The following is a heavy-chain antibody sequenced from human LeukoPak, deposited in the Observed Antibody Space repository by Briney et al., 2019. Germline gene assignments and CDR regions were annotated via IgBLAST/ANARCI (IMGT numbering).Heavy chain of an antibody. Sequence: GGSLRLSCAASGFTFSSYAMSWVRRAPGKGLEWVSAISSNGGGTFYADSVKGQFTISRDNSKNTLYLQMNSLRAEDTAIYYCAKHYGSGTYYNYLDYWGQGTLVTVSS. CDR3: AKHYGSGTYYNYLDY. J-gene: IGHJ4*02. CDR2: ISSNGGGT. V-gene: IGHV3-23*01. CDR1: GFTFSSYA. D-gene: IGHD3-10*01.